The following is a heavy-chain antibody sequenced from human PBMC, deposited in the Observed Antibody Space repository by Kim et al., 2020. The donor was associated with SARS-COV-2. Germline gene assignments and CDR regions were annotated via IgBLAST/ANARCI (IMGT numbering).Heavy chain of an antibody. CDR2: INHSGST. J-gene: IGHJ4*02. CDR3: ARDQAGL. CDR1: VGSFSDYL. D-gene: IGHD6-19*01. Sequence: SETLSLTCAVYVGSFSDYLWSWIRQTPGKGLEWIGEINHSGSTNYNPSLKSRVTISVDTSKNQFSLKLSSVTAADTGVYYCARDQAGLWGQGTLGTVSS. V-gene: IGHV4-34*01.